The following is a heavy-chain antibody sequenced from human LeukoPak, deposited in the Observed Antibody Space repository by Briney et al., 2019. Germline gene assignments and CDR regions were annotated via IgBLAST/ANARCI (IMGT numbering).Heavy chain of an antibody. CDR3: ARVYYDFWSGYYYYYMDV. J-gene: IGHJ6*03. CDR1: GGSISSYY. Sequence: SETLSLTCTVSGGSISSYYWSWIRQPPGKGLEWIGYISYSGSTNYNPSLKSRVSISVDTSKNQFSLKLSSVTAADTAVYYCARVYYDFWSGYYYYYMDVWGKGTTVTVSS. CDR2: ISYSGST. V-gene: IGHV4-59*01. D-gene: IGHD3-3*01.